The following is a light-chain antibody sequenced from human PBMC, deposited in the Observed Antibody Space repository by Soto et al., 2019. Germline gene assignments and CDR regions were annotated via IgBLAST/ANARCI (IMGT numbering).Light chain of an antibody. V-gene: IGLV2-11*01. CDR1: TSDVGGYNY. CDR2: DVN. J-gene: IGLJ1*01. CDR3: CSYAGSYSYA. Sequence: QSALTQPASVSGSLGQSITISCTGTTSDVGGYNYVSWYQQHPGKAPILMIYDVNKRPSGVPDRFSGSKSGSTASLTISGLQAEDEADYYCCSYAGSYSYAFATGTKLTVL.